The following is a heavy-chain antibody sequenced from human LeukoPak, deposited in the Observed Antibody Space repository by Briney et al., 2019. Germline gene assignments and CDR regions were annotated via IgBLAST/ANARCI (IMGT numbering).Heavy chain of an antibody. CDR3: ARRRDGYCFDI. D-gene: IGHD5-24*01. V-gene: IGHV5-51*01. CDR1: GYSFTSYW. CDR2: IYPGGSDT. Sequence: GESLKTSCKGSGYSFTSYWIGWVRQMPGKGLEWMGIIYPGGSDTRYSPSFQGQVTISADRSISTAYLQWSSLKASDTATYYCARRRDGYCFDIWGQGTMVTVSS. J-gene: IGHJ3*02.